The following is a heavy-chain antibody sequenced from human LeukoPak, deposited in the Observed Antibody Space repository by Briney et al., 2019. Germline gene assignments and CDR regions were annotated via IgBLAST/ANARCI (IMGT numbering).Heavy chain of an antibody. CDR2: ISSSSSYI. D-gene: IGHD2-15*01. V-gene: IGHV3-21*01. Sequence: GGSLRLSCAASGFTFSSYSMNWVRQAPGKGLEWVSSISSSSSYIYYADSVKGRFTISRDNAKNTLYLQMNSLRAEDTAVYFCARDLGSGGSCYRNWGQGTLVTVSS. CDR1: GFTFSSYS. CDR3: ARDLGSGGSCYRN. J-gene: IGHJ4*02.